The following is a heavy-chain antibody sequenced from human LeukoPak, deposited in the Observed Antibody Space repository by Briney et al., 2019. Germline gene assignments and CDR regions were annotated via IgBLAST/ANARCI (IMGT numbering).Heavy chain of an antibody. J-gene: IGHJ3*02. V-gene: IGHV1-69*13. CDR2: IIPIFGTA. CDR1: GGPFSSYA. Sequence: GASVKVSCKASGGPFSSYAISWVRQAPGQGLEWMGGIIPIFGTANYAQKFQGRVTITADESTSTAYMELSSLRSEDTAVYYCARGRRDGYNIDGAFDIWGQGTMVTVSS. CDR3: ARGRRDGYNIDGAFDI. D-gene: IGHD5-24*01.